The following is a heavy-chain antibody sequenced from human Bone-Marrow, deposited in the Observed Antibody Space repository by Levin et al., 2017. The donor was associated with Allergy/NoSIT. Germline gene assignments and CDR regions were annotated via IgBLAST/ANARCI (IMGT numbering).Heavy chain of an antibody. Sequence: PGGSLRLSCAASGFTVSSNYMSWVRQAPGKGLEWVSVIYSGGSTYYADSVKGRFTISRDNSKNTLYLQMNSLRAEDTAVYYCARERTTVTTLGWFDPWGQGTLVTVSS. CDR1: GFTVSSNY. V-gene: IGHV3-66*01. J-gene: IGHJ5*02. D-gene: IGHD4-17*01. CDR3: ARERTTVTTLGWFDP. CDR2: IYSGGST.